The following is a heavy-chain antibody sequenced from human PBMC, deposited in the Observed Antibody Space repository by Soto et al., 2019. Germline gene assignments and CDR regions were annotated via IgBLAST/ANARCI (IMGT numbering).Heavy chain of an antibody. Sequence: QVQLVESGGGVVQPGRSLRLSCAASGFTFSSYGMHWVRQAPGKGLEWVAVIWYDGSNKYYADSVKGRFTVSRDNSKNTLYLQMNSLRAEDTAVYYCARAIALFGELLFRYYGMDVWGQGTTVTVSS. J-gene: IGHJ6*02. CDR3: ARAIALFGELLFRYYGMDV. CDR2: IWYDGSNK. V-gene: IGHV3-33*01. D-gene: IGHD3-10*02. CDR1: GFTFSSYG.